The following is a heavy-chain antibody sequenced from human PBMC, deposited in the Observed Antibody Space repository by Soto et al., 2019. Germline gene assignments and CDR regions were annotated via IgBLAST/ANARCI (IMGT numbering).Heavy chain of an antibody. J-gene: IGHJ4*02. CDR1: VFSFSTYT. Sequence: GGSLRLSCAASVFSFSTYTMSWVRRAPGKGLEWVSGISSSGGNTYYSDSVKGRFTISRDNSKDTLFLQMNRLGAEDTALYFCAKDLRTGVEHTYLEYWGQRKLVTVSS. CDR3: AKDLRTGVEHTYLEY. CDR2: ISSSGGNT. V-gene: IGHV3-23*01. D-gene: IGHD3-3*01.